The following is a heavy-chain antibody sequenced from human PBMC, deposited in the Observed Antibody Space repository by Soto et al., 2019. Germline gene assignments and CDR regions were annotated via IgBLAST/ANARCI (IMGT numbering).Heavy chain of an antibody. CDR3: ARETLRSGYYYYGMDV. CDR2: IIPIFGTA. Sequence: SVKVSCKASGGTFSSYAISWVRQAPGQGLEWMGGIIPIFGTANYAQKFQGRVTITADESTSTAYMELSSLRSEDTAVYYCARETLRSGYYYYGMDVWGQGTKVTVSS. CDR1: GGTFSSYA. D-gene: IGHD4-17*01. J-gene: IGHJ6*02. V-gene: IGHV1-69*13.